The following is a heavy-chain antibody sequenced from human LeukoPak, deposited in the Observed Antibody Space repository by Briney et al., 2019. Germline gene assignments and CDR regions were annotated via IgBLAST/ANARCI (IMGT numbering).Heavy chain of an antibody. V-gene: IGHV4-39*07. CDR3: TRGASGYSYG. D-gene: IGHD5-18*01. CDR2: IYYSGST. CDR1: GDSITSSNYY. Sequence: SETLSLNCTVSGDSITSSNYYWGWIRQPPGKGLEWIGSIYYSGSTYYNPSLKSRVTISIDTSKNQFSLNLSSVTAADTAVYYCTRGASGYSYGWGQGTLVTVSS. J-gene: IGHJ4*02.